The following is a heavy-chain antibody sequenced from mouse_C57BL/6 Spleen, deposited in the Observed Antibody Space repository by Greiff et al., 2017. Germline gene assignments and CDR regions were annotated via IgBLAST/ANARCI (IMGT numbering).Heavy chain of an antibody. CDR1: GFTFSSYA. D-gene: IGHD1-1*01. CDR3: ARADYGSSPFDY. V-gene: IGHV5-4*03. CDR2: ISDGGSYT. J-gene: IGHJ2*01. Sequence: VKLVESGGGLVKPGGSLKLSCAASGFTFSSYAMSWVRQTPEKRLEWVATISDGGSYTYYPDNVKGRFTISSDNAKNNLYLQMSHLKSEDTAMYYCARADYGSSPFDYWGQGTTLTVSS.